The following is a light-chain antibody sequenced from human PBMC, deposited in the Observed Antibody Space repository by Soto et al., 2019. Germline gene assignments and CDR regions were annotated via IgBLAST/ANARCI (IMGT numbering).Light chain of an antibody. CDR2: GVS. CDR3: RSYTTSSTGV. CDR1: SSDLGGFNY. J-gene: IGLJ2*01. V-gene: IGLV2-14*01. Sequence: QSVLTQPASVSGSPGQSITISCTGTSSDLGGFNYVSWYQQHPGKVPKLIIYGVSSRPSGVSNRFSGSKSGNTASLTISGLQAEDEADYYCRSYTTSSTGVFGAGTKLTVL.